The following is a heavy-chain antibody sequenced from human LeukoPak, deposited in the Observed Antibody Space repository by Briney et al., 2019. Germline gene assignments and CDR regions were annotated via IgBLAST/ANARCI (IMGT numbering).Heavy chain of an antibody. CDR3: ARHIRITMVRGVKGFGAFDI. V-gene: IGHV4-39*01. CDR2: IYYSGST. J-gene: IGHJ3*02. CDR1: GGSISSSSYY. D-gene: IGHD3-10*01. Sequence: SETLSLTCTVSGGSISSSSYYWGWIRQPPGKGLEWIGSIYYSGSTYYNPSLKSRVTISVGTSKDQFSLKLSSVTATDTAVYYCARHIRITMVRGVKGFGAFDIWGQGTMVTVSS.